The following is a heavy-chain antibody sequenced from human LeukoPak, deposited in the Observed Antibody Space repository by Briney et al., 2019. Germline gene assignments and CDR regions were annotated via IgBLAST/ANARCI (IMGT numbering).Heavy chain of an antibody. Sequence: SVRVRSTYSAHSVKARFTISRHYSKNTLYLQMNSLPAEDTAVYYCAKDLYSSGWYYFDYWGQGTLVTVSS. J-gene: IGHJ4*02. V-gene: IGHV3-23*01. CDR2: SVRVRST. D-gene: IGHD6-19*01. CDR3: AKDLYSSGWYYFDY.